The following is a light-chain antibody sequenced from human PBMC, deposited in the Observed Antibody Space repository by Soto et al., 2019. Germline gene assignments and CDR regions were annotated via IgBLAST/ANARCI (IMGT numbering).Light chain of an antibody. V-gene: IGKV1-27*01. CDR2: AAS. Sequence: DIQITQSPSTLSSSVAERVTITCRASQSISSWLAWYQQKPGKAPKLLIYAASTLQSGVPSRFSGSGSGTDFTLTISSLQPEDVATYYCQKYNSAPLTFGGGTKVDI. CDR1: QSISSW. J-gene: IGKJ4*01. CDR3: QKYNSAPLT.